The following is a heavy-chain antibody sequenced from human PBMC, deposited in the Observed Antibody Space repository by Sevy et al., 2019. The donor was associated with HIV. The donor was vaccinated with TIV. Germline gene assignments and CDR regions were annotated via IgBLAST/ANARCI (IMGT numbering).Heavy chain of an antibody. D-gene: IGHD2-21*02. CDR1: GLVFEDYG. V-gene: IGHV3-20*04. CDR3: ARERSCGGACYYVDT. J-gene: IGHJ4*02. Sequence: GGSLRLSCAASGLVFEDYGMNWVRQAPGKGLECVSGINWNGGSTGYADSVKGRFTISRDNAKNSLYLQMNSLRAEDTAIYYCARERSCGGACYYVDTWGQGALVTVSS. CDR2: INWNGGST.